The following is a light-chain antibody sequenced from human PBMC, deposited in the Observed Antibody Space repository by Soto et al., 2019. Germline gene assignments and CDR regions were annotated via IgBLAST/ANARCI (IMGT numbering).Light chain of an antibody. CDR1: SSNIGTNT. CDR3: AAWDDSRSGFYV. V-gene: IGLV1-44*01. Sequence: QSVLTQPPSASGTPGQRVTISCSGSSSNIGTNTVNWYQHLPGTDPKLLIYSNNQRPSGVPDRFSGSKSDTSASLAISGLQSEDEADYYCAAWDDSRSGFYVFGTGTQVTVL. J-gene: IGLJ1*01. CDR2: SNN.